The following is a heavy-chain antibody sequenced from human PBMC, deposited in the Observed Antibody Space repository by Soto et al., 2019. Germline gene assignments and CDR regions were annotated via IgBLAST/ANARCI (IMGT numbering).Heavy chain of an antibody. Sequence: GGSLRLSCAASGFTFSGYAINWVRQAPGKGLEWVSGISGSGGSTYYADSVRGRFTISRDSSKNTLYLQMNSLRAEDTAVYYCAKGYDFWSGSSDVWGKGTTVTVSS. CDR2: ISGSGGST. V-gene: IGHV3-23*01. CDR3: AKGYDFWSGSSDV. J-gene: IGHJ6*04. CDR1: GFTFSGYA. D-gene: IGHD3-3*01.